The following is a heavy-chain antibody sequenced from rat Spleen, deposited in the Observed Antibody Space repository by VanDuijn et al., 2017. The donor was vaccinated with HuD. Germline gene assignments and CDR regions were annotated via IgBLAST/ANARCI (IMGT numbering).Heavy chain of an antibody. Sequence: QVQLKESGPGLVQPSQTLSLTCTVSGFSLISNSVYWIRQPPGKGLEWMGGIWGDGNTNYNSPLKSRLSISRDTSKSQVFLKINSLQTEDTAMYFCASPGLSFAYWGQGTLVTVSS. CDR3: ASPGLSFAY. V-gene: IGHV2S61*01. CDR1: GFSLISNS. J-gene: IGHJ3*01. CDR2: IWGDGNT.